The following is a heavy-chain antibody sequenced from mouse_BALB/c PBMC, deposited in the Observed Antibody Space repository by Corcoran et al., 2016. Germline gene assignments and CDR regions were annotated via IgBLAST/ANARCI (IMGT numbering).Heavy chain of an antibody. CDR2: IWWDDVK. V-gene: IGHV8-8*01. Sequence: QVTQKESGPGILQPSQTLSLTCSCYGFSLSTSGMGGGWIRQPSGKGLEWLAHIWWDDVKRYNPALKSRLPISKDTSSSQVFLKIASVDTADTATYYCARVYDGYFAYWGQGTLVTVSA. CDR1: GFSLSTSGMG. J-gene: IGHJ3*01. D-gene: IGHD2-3*01. CDR3: ARVYDGYFAY.